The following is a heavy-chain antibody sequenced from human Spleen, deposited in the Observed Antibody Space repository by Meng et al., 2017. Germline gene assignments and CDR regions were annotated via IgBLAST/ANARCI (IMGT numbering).Heavy chain of an antibody. CDR2: MNPNNGDT. V-gene: IGHV1-8*01. CDR1: GYTFTSYD. Sequence: ASVKVSCKASGYTFTSYDINWVRQAAGQGLEWMGWMNPNNGDTGYAQRFQGRVTITRDTSISTAYMELSSLTSEDTAVYYCVRATPPGNWFNPWGQGTLVTVPS. J-gene: IGHJ5*02. CDR3: VRATPPGNWFNP.